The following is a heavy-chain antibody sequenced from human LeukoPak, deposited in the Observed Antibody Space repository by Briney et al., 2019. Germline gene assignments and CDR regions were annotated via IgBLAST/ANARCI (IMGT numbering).Heavy chain of an antibody. J-gene: IGHJ4*02. D-gene: IGHD3-3*01. CDR1: GFTFSSYG. CDR3: ARWSARSFDY. Sequence: GGSLRLSCAASGFTFSSYGMHWVRQAPGKGLEWVAVISYDGSNKYYADSVKGRFTISRDNSKNTLYLQMNSLRAEDTAVYFCARWSARSFDYWGQGTLVTVSS. CDR2: ISYDGSNK. V-gene: IGHV3-30*03.